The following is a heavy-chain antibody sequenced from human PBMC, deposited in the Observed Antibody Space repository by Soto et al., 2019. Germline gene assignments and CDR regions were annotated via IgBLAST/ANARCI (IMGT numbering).Heavy chain of an antibody. CDR3: ARGYCSGGSCYSRAYWFDP. CDR2: INPNSGGT. Sequence: GASVKVSCKASGYTFTGYYMHWVRQAPGQGLEWMGWINPNSGGTNYAQKFQGWVTMTRDTSISTAYMELSRLRSDDTAVYYCARGYCSGGSCYSRAYWFDPWGQGTLVTVSS. D-gene: IGHD2-15*01. J-gene: IGHJ5*02. CDR1: GYTFTGYY. V-gene: IGHV1-2*04.